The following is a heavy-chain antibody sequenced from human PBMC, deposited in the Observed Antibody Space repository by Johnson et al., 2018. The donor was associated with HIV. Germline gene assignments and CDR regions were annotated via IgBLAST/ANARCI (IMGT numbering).Heavy chain of an antibody. Sequence: VQLVESGGGLVQPGGSLRLSCAASGFTFDDYGMSWVRQAPGKGLEWVSGINWNGGSTGYADSVKGRFTISRDNAKNTLYLQMNSLRAEDTAVYFCARERHYYGSVRPRERQGDAFDIWGQGTMVTVAS. CDR3: ARERHYYGSVRPRERQGDAFDI. CDR1: GFTFDDYG. J-gene: IGHJ3*02. V-gene: IGHV3-20*04. D-gene: IGHD3-10*01. CDR2: INWNGGST.